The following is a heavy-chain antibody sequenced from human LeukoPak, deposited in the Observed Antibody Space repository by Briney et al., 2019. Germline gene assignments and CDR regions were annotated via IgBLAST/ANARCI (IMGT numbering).Heavy chain of an antibody. D-gene: IGHD6-6*01. Sequence: PSETLSLTCTVSGGSISSYYWSWIRQPPGKGLEWIGYIFYSGSTNYNPSLKSRVTISVDTSKNQFSLKLSSVTAADTAVYYCARAIAARYMDVWGKGTTVTVSS. V-gene: IGHV4-59*01. J-gene: IGHJ6*03. CDR1: GGSISSYY. CDR3: ARAIAARYMDV. CDR2: IFYSGST.